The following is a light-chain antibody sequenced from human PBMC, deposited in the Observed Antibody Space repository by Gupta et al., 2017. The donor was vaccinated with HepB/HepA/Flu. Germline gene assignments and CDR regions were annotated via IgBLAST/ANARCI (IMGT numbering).Light chain of an antibody. CDR1: QSVSSY. J-gene: IGKJ1*01. CDR2: DAS. CDR3: PPRPPFPPP. Sequence: EIVLTQSPATLSLSPGERATLSCRASQSVSSYLAWYQQKPGQAPRLLIYDASTRAPGIPARFRGRASAPAFPLPLRRLVPAPFAVSSCPPRPPFPPPFGPGTPV. V-gene: IGKV3-11*01.